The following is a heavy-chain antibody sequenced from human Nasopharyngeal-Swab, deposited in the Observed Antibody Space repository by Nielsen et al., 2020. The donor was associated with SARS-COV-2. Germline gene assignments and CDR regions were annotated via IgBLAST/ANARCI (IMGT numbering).Heavy chain of an antibody. V-gene: IGHV3-43*02. CDR2: ISGDGGRT. D-gene: IGHD3/OR15-3a*01. J-gene: IGHJ6*02. CDR3: AKDIGACWTAYSVCCGMDV. Sequence: WIRQPPGKGLEWVSLISGDGGRTYYADSVKGRFTISRDNNKNSLLLEMKSLRTEDAALYYCAKDIGACWTAYSVCCGMDVWGQGTTVTVSS.